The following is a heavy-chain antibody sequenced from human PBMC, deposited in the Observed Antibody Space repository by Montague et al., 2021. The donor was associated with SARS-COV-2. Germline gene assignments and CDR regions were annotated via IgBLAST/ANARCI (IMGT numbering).Heavy chain of an antibody. V-gene: IGHV4-59*08. J-gene: IGHJ4*02. CDR2: IYYSGST. CDR3: ARGQLWFDY. CDR1: GDSISSYY. D-gene: IGHD5-18*01. Sequence: SETLSLTCTVSGDSISSYYWSWIRQSPGKGLEWIGYIYYSGSTNYNPSLTSRVTISVDTSKNQFSLKLRSVTAADTAVYYCARGQLWFDYWGQGTLVTVSS.